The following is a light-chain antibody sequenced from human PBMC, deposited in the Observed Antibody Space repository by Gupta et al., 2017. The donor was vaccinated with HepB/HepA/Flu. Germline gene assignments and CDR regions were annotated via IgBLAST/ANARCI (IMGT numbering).Light chain of an antibody. Sequence: QSALTQPPSASGSAGQSVTLSCTGTSSDVGAYNYVSWYQQPQGTAPILRCEDVSKRPSGVPERCAASKSGTTALPNVSGLQAEDDAYYYCTLYESSNNYVFGGGTKMTVL. V-gene: IGLV2-8*01. J-gene: IGLJ3*02. CDR3: TLYESSNNYV. CDR1: SSDVGAYNY. CDR2: DVS.